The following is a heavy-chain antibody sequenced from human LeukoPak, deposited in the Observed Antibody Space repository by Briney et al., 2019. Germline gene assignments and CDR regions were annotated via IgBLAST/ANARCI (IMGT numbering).Heavy chain of an antibody. Sequence: GGSLRLSCAASGFTFGSFWMHWVRQVPGKGLVWVSRISNDGSTTSYADSVKGRFTISRDNAKNSLYLQMNSLRAEDTAVYYCAKYLVYGDYVSIGLFDSWGQGTLVTVSS. CDR1: GFTFGSFW. J-gene: IGHJ4*02. CDR2: ISNDGSTT. V-gene: IGHV3-74*01. CDR3: AKYLVYGDYVSIGLFDS. D-gene: IGHD4-17*01.